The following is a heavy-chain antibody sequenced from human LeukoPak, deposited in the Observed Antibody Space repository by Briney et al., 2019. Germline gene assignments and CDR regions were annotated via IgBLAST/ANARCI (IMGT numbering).Heavy chain of an antibody. V-gene: IGHV3-33*08. J-gene: IGHJ4*02. CDR3: ARGSTYYDSSGQVPFDY. CDR2: IWYDGTNK. D-gene: IGHD3-22*01. CDR1: GFTFSSYA. Sequence: GGSLRLSCAASGFTFSSYAMHWVRQAPGKGLEWVAVIWYDGTNKYYADSVKGRFTISRDNSKNTLYLQMNSLRAEDTAVYYCARGSTYYDSSGQVPFDYWGQGTLVTVSS.